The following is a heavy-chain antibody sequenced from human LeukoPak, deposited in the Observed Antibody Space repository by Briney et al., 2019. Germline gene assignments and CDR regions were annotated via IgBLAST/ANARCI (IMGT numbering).Heavy chain of an antibody. Sequence: ASVTVSCKASGFTFTSSAMQWVRQARGQRLEWIGWIFVGSGNTNYAQKFQERVTITRDMSTSTAYMELSSLRSGDTAVYYCAARPYRFTIFGVSFASDYYYGMDVWGQGTTVTVSS. V-gene: IGHV1-58*02. J-gene: IGHJ6*02. CDR3: AARPYRFTIFGVSFASDYYYGMDV. CDR1: GFTFTSSA. CDR2: IFVGSGNT. D-gene: IGHD3-3*01.